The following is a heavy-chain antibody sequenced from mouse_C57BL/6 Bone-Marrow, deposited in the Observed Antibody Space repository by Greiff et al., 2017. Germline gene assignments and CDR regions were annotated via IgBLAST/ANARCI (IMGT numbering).Heavy chain of an antibody. D-gene: IGHD2-5*01. V-gene: IGHV1-64*01. Sequence: QVQLQQPGAELVKPGASVKLSCKASGYTFTSYWMHWVKQRPGQGLEWIGMIHPNSGSTNYNEKFKSKATLTVDKSSSTAYMQLSSLTSEDSAVYYCARGNYYSNYVGYYYAMDYWGQGTSVTVSS. J-gene: IGHJ4*01. CDR2: IHPNSGST. CDR1: GYTFTSYW. CDR3: ARGNYYSNYVGYYYAMDY.